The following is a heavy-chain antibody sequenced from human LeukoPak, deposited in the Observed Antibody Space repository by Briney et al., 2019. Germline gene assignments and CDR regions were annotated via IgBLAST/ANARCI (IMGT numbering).Heavy chain of an antibody. J-gene: IGHJ4*02. V-gene: IGHV3-21*01. CDR2: ISSSSSYI. CDR3: AREQQLGPYFDY. D-gene: IGHD6-13*01. Sequence: PGGSLRLSCAASGFTFSSYGMSWVRQAPGKGLEWVSSISSSSSYIYYADSVKGRFTISRDNAKNSLYLQMNSLRAEDTAVYYCAREQQLGPYFDYWGQGTLVTVSS. CDR1: GFTFSSYG.